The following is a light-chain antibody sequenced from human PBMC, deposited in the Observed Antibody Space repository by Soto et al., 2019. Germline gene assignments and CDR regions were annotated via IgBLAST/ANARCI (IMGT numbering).Light chain of an antibody. CDR1: HSVSSN. CDR3: QHYHNWPPWT. CDR2: RAS. J-gene: IGKJ1*01. Sequence: EIVMTQSPATLSVSPGERATLSCRASHSVSSNLAWYQQKPGQAPRLLIYRASTRATGIPARFSGSGSGTDFTLTITSLQSEDFAVYYCQHYHNWPPWTFGQGTKVEIK. V-gene: IGKV3-15*01.